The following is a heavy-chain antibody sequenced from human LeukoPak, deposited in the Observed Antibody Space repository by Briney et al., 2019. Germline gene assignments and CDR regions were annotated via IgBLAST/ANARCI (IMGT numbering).Heavy chain of an antibody. CDR2: ISSSSSYI. Sequence: KPGGSLRLSCAASGFTFSSYGMHWVRQAPGKGLEWVSSISSSSSYIYYADSVKGRFTISRDNAKNSLYLQMNSLRAEDTAVYYCARDPSTYYYGSGSTTCLDYWGQGTLVTVSS. V-gene: IGHV3-21*01. CDR1: GFTFSSYG. CDR3: ARDPSTYYYGSGSTTCLDY. D-gene: IGHD3-10*01. J-gene: IGHJ4*02.